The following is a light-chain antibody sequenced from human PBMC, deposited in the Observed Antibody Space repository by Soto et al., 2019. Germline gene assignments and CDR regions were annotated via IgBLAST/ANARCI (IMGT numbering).Light chain of an antibody. Sequence: QSVLTQPASVSGSPGQSITISCTGTSSDVGSYNLVSWYQQHPGNAPKLMMYDVTKRPSGVSKRFSGSKSGNSASLTISGLLAEDDADYYCSPYSSTATRGVCRGGTQLTVL. J-gene: IGLJ3*02. CDR3: SPYSSTATRGV. CDR2: DVT. V-gene: IGLV2-14*02. CDR1: SSDVGSYNL.